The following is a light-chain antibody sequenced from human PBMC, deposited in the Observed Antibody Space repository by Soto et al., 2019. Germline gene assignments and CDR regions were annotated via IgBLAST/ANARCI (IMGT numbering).Light chain of an antibody. J-gene: IGKJ5*01. CDR2: AAS. Sequence: DIPMTQSPSSVSASVGDRVTITCRASQGISSCLAWYQQKPGKAPKLLIYAASSLQSGVPSRFSGSGSGTDFTLTSSSLQPEDFATYYCQQANSFPITFGQGTRLEIK. CDR1: QGISSC. CDR3: QQANSFPIT. V-gene: IGKV1-12*01.